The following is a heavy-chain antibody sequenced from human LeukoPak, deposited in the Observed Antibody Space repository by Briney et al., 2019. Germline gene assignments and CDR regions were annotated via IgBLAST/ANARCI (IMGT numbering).Heavy chain of an antibody. CDR2: IYSSGST. CDR1: GGXISSYY. V-gene: IGHV4-59*01. CDR3: ARRSVYGSGSYSD. D-gene: IGHD3-10*01. J-gene: IGHJ4*02. Sequence: SETLSLTCTVSGGXISSYYCSWIRQPPGKGLEWSGYIYSSGSTNYNPSLKSRVTISVDTSNNQFSLKLSSVTAADTAVYYCARRSVYGSGSYSDWGQGTLVTVSS.